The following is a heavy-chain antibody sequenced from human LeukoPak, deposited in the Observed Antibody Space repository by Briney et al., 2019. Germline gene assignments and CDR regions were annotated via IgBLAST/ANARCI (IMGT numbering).Heavy chain of an antibody. D-gene: IGHD3-9*01. Sequence: ASVKVSCKTSGYTFSDYYIHWIRQAPGQGLEWVGWINPNSGNTGYAQKFQGRVTMTTDTSTSTAYMELRSLRSDDTAVYYCARDSYYDILTALLYGPPQLPDYWGQGTLVTVSS. V-gene: IGHV1-2*02. CDR1: GYTFSDYY. CDR2: INPNSGNT. CDR3: ARDSYYDILTALLYGPPQLPDY. J-gene: IGHJ4*02.